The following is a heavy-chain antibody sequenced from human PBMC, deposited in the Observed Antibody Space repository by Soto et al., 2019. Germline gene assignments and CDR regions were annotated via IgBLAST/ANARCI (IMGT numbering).Heavy chain of an antibody. CDR1: GGSISSGGYY. Sequence: SETLSLTCTVSGGSISSGGYYWSWIRQHPGKGLEWIGYIYYSGSTYYNPSLKSRVTISVDTSKNQFSLKLSSVTAADTAVYYCASRRNTYFDYWGQGTLVTVSS. J-gene: IGHJ4*02. CDR2: IYYSGST. CDR3: ASRRNTYFDY. V-gene: IGHV4-31*03.